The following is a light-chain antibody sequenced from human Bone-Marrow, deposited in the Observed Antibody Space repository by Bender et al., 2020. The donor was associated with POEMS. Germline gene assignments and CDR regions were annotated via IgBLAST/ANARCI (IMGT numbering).Light chain of an antibody. CDR1: ASDRGTTP. Sequence: QSVLTQAPSASGPPGQRVAMSCSRSASDRGTTPINWYQHLPGTAPKLIIYNSDQRPSGVPDRFSGSMSGTSASLAISGLHSEDEADYYCVAWDDTLNGWVFGGGTKLTVL. CDR3: VAWDDTLNGWV. CDR2: NSD. J-gene: IGLJ2*01. V-gene: IGLV1-44*01.